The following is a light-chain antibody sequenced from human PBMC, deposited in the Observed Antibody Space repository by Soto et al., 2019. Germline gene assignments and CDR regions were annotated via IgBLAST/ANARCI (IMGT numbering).Light chain of an antibody. CDR3: SSYAGSNNLGV. CDR2: EVT. V-gene: IGLV2-8*01. J-gene: IGLJ1*01. CDR1: SSDVGSYNY. Sequence: QSVLTQPPSASGSPGQSVTISCTGTSSDVGSYNYVSWYQQHPGKAPKLMIYEVTKRPSGVPDRFSGSKSGNTASLTVSGLQAEDEANYYCSSYAGSNNLGVLGTGTKVTVL.